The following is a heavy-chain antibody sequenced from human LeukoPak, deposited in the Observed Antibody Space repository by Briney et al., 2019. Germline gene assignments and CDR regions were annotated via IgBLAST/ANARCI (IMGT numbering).Heavy chain of an antibody. CDR1: GFTFSSYW. V-gene: IGHV3-21*01. CDR3: ARVSNFYYYMDV. J-gene: IGHJ6*03. Sequence: GGSLRLSCAASGFTFSSYWMSWVRQAPGKGLEWVSSISRSSTYIYYADSLKGRFTISRDNAKNSLYLQMNSLTAEDTAVYYCARVSNFYYYMDVWGKGTTVTVSS. CDR2: ISRSSTYI.